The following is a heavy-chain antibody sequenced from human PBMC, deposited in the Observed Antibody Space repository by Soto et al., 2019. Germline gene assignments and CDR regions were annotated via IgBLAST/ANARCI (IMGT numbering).Heavy chain of an antibody. V-gene: IGHV1-18*01. J-gene: IGHJ5*02. D-gene: IGHD6-19*01. CDR3: ARGTVAVAGLGYNWFDP. CDR2: ISAYNGNT. CDR1: GYTFTSYG. Sequence: ASVKVSCKASGYTFTSYGISWVRQAPGQGLEWMGWISAYNGNTNYAQKLQGRVTMTTDTSTSTAYMELRSLRSDDTAVYYCARGTVAVAGLGYNWFDPWGQGTLVTVSS.